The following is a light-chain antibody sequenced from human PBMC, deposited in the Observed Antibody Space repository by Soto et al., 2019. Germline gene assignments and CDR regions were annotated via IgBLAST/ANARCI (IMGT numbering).Light chain of an antibody. Sequence: QSVLTQPASVSGSPGQSITISCTGTSSDVGGYNFVSWYQQHPDKAPKLMIYDVTNRPSGVSNRFSGSKSGNTASLTISGLQAEDEADSYCSSYTSISTYVFGTGTKVNVL. CDR1: SSDVGGYNF. CDR3: SSYTSISTYV. CDR2: DVT. J-gene: IGLJ1*01. V-gene: IGLV2-14*01.